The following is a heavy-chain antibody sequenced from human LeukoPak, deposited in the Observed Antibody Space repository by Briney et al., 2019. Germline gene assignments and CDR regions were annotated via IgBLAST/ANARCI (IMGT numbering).Heavy chain of an antibody. CDR3: VREYWNGIYMDV. V-gene: IGHV4-61*02. D-gene: IGHD1-1*01. CDR1: GGSISNGIYY. Sequence: SETLSLTCTVSGGSISNGIYYWNWIRQPAGKGLEWIGRIYNTGSTNYSPSLKSRVTISVDTSKNQFSLKLSSVTAADTAVYFCVREYWNGIYMDVWGKGATVTVPS. CDR2: IYNTGST. J-gene: IGHJ6*03.